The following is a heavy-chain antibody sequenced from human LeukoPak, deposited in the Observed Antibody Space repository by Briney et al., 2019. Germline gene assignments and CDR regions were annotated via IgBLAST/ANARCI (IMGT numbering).Heavy chain of an antibody. CDR2: INPNSGGT. CDR1: GYTFSDYY. CDR3: ARRYSYGAPFDY. Sequence: ASVKVSCKTSGYTFSDYYIHWIRQAPGQGLEWMGWINPNSGGTNYAQKFQARVTMTRDPSISTAYMELSRLTSDDTAVYYCARRYSYGAPFDYWGQGTLVTVSS. V-gene: IGHV1-2*02. J-gene: IGHJ4*02. D-gene: IGHD5-18*01.